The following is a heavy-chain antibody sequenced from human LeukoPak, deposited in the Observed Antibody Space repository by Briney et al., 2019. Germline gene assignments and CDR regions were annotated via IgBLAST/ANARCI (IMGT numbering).Heavy chain of an antibody. D-gene: IGHD6-13*01. CDR1: GFTFSSYS. CDR2: IDFTSRYI. J-gene: IGHJ1*01. V-gene: IGHV3-21*01. CDR3: ATPAAGPGAEYSLY. Sequence: GGSLRLSCAASGFTFSSYSMNWVRQAPGKGLEWVSSIDFTSRYIYNADSVKGRFTASRDNAKNSLDLQMNSLKVEDTAVYYCATPAAGPGAEYSLYWGQGTLVIVSS.